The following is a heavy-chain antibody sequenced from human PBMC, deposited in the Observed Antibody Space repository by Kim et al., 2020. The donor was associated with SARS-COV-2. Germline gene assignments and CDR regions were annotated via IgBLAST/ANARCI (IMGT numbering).Heavy chain of an antibody. Sequence: GGSLRLSCAASGFTVSSNYMSWVRQAPGKGLEWVSVIYSGGSTYYADSVKGRFTISRDNSKNTLYLQMNSLRAEDTAVYYCAMTLAYCGGDCFPDAFDIWGQGTMVTVSS. V-gene: IGHV3-66*01. D-gene: IGHD2-21*02. J-gene: IGHJ3*02. CDR3: AMTLAYCGGDCFPDAFDI. CDR1: GFTVSSNY. CDR2: IYSGGST.